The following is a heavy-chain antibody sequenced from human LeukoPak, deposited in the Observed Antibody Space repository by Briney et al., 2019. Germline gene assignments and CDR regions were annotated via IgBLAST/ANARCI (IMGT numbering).Heavy chain of an antibody. CDR3: ARVGYYDSSGYSLYWYFDL. Sequence: SETLSLTCTVSGGSISSYYWSWIRQPAGKGLEWIGRIYTSGSTNYNHSLKSRVTMSVDTSKNQFSLKLSSVTAADTAVYYCARVGYYDSSGYSLYWYFDLWGRGTLVTVSS. CDR1: GGSISSYY. CDR2: IYTSGST. D-gene: IGHD3-22*01. V-gene: IGHV4-4*07. J-gene: IGHJ2*01.